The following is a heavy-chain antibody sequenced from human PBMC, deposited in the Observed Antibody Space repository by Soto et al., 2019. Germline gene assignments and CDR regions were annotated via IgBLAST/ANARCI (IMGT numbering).Heavy chain of an antibody. CDR3: AMQYGSGVVDV. V-gene: IGHV3-30*03. J-gene: IGHJ6*02. CDR1: GFTFSSYG. CDR2: ISYDGSNK. D-gene: IGHD3-10*01. Sequence: GGSLRLSCAASGFTFSSYGMHLVRQAPGKGLEWVAVISYDGSNKYYADSVKGRFTISRDNSKNTLYLQMNSLRAEDTAVYYCAMQYGSGVVDVWGQGTTVTVSS.